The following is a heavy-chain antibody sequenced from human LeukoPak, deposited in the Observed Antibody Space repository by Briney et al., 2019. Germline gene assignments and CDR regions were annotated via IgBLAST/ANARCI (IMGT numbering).Heavy chain of an antibody. J-gene: IGHJ6*03. CDR1: GFTFSSYA. CDR3: AKGLRTGVGPYMGYHYYMDV. CDR2: IQYDGSNI. D-gene: IGHD3-16*01. V-gene: IGHV3-30*02. Sequence: PGGSLRLSCAASGFTFSSYAMHWVRQAPGKGLEWVAFIQYDGSNIYYADSVKGRFTISRDNSMDTLYLQMNSLRVEDAAVYYCAKGLRTGVGPYMGYHYYMDVWGKGATVTVSS.